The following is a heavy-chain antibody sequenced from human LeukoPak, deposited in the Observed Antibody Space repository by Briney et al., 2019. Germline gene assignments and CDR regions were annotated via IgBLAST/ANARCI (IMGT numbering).Heavy chain of an antibody. Sequence: PGGSLRLSCAASGFTVSTNYMSWVRQAPGRGLEWVSVIYSGGSSTYYADAVKGRFTISRDNSKNTLYLQMNSLRAEDTAVYYCAKGGIWFGPFDYWGQGTLVTVSS. CDR1: GFTVSTNY. CDR2: IYSGGSST. V-gene: IGHV3-66*01. CDR3: AKGGIWFGPFDY. J-gene: IGHJ4*02. D-gene: IGHD3-10*01.